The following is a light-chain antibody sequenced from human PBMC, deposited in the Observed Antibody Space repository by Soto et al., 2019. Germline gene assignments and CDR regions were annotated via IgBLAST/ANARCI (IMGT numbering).Light chain of an antibody. V-gene: IGLV6-57*02. CDR3: QSHDSSNVV. CDR1: SGSIASNY. Sequence: NFMLTQPHSVSESPGKRVTISCTGSSGSIASNYVQWYQQRPGSAPTTVIYEDNKRPSGVPDRFSGSIDRSSNSASLIISGLKTEDEADYYCQSHDSSNVVFGGGTKLTVL. J-gene: IGLJ2*01. CDR2: EDN.